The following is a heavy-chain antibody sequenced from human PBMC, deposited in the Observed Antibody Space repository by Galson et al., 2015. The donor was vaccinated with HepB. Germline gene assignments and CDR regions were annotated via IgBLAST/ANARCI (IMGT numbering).Heavy chain of an antibody. Sequence: SVKVSCKASGYTFTSYYMHWVRQAPGQGLEWMGIINPSGGSTSYAQKFQGRVTMTRDTSTSTVYMEQSSLRSEDTAVYYCAREMSIAARPASAFDIWGQGTMVTVSS. CDR3: AREMSIAARPASAFDI. D-gene: IGHD6-6*01. V-gene: IGHV1-46*01. J-gene: IGHJ3*02. CDR1: GYTFTSYY. CDR2: INPSGGST.